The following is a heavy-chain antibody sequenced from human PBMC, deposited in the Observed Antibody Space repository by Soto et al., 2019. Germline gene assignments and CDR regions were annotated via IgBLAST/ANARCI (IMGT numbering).Heavy chain of an antibody. Sequence: SETLSLTCAVYGGSFSGYYWSWIRQPPGKGLEWIGEINHSGSTNYNPSLKSRVTISVDTSKNQFSLKLSSVTAADTAVYYCARGVKRFLEWLPPRAFDIWGRGTMVTVSS. CDR3: ARGVKRFLEWLPPRAFDI. D-gene: IGHD3-3*01. J-gene: IGHJ3*02. V-gene: IGHV4-34*01. CDR2: INHSGST. CDR1: GGSFSGYY.